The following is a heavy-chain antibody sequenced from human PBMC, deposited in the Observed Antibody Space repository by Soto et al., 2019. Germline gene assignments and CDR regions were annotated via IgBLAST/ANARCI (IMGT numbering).Heavy chain of an antibody. V-gene: IGHV3-23*01. Sequence: SLRLSCAASGFTFSSYAMSWVRLAPGKGLEWVSAISGSGGSTYYADSVKGRFTISRDNSKNTLYLQMNSLRAEDTAVYYCAKGIPFIRYFQHWGQGTLVTVPQ. CDR1: GFTFSSYA. D-gene: IGHD2-2*02. CDR3: AKGIPFIRYFQH. CDR2: ISGSGGST. J-gene: IGHJ1*01.